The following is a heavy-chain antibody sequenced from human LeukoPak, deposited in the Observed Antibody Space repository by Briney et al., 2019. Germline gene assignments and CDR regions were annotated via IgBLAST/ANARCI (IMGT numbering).Heavy chain of an antibody. CDR2: ISAYNGNT. CDR3: ARVEITYYDFWSGYYNDY. V-gene: IGHV1-18*01. J-gene: IGHJ4*02. CDR1: GYTFTSYG. Sequence: ASVKVSCKASGYTFTSYGISWVRQAPGQGLEWMGGISAYNGNTNYAQKLQGRVTMTTDTSTSTAYMELRSLRSDDTAVYYCARVEITYYDFWSGYYNDYWGQGTLVTVSS. D-gene: IGHD3-3*01.